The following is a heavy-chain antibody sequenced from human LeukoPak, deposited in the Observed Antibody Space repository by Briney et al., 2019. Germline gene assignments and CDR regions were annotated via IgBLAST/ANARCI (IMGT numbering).Heavy chain of an antibody. D-gene: IGHD6-19*01. Sequence: SETLSLTCTVSGGSITAYSWTWIRQPPGQGLEWIGYIYYTGDTNYNPSLKSRVTMSVDTSKNQFSLKLSSVTAADTAVYFCARVAAGLLDSWGQGTLVTVSS. CDR3: ARVAAGLLDS. CDR1: GGSITAYS. J-gene: IGHJ4*02. V-gene: IGHV4-59*01. CDR2: IYYTGDT.